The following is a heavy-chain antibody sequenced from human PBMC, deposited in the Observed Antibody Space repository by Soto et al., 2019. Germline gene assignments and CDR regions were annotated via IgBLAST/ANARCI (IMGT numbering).Heavy chain of an antibody. CDR3: ARQVRDSSGYSGTAKYP. CDR2: IYYSGST. V-gene: IGHV4-39*01. D-gene: IGHD3-22*01. CDR1: GGSISSSSYY. J-gene: IGHJ5*02. Sequence: SETLSLTCTVSGGSISSSSYYWGWIRQPPGKGLEWIGSIYYSGSTYYNPSLKSRVTISVDTSKNQFSLKLSSVTAADTAVYYCARQVRDSSGYSGTAKYPWGQGTLVTVSS.